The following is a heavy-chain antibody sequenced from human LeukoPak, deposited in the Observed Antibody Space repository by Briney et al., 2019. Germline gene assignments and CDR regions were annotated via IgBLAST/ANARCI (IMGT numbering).Heavy chain of an antibody. J-gene: IGHJ4*02. CDR2: VNHSGRT. D-gene: IGHD3-22*01. Sequence: SETLSLTCAVYGGSFSGYYWSWIRQPPGKGLEWIGEVNHSGRTKYNPSLKSRVTISVDTSKNQFSLKLRSVTAADTAVFYCAPGDSSGYYHDYWGQGTLVTVSS. CDR1: GGSFSGYY. CDR3: APGDSSGYYHDY. V-gene: IGHV4-34*01.